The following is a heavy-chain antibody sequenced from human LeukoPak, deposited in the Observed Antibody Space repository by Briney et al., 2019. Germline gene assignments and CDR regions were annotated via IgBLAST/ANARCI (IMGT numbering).Heavy chain of an antibody. Sequence: GGSLRLSCAASGFTFSAYSMNWVRQAPGKGLEWISYIGISSGNTKYADSVKGRFTISGDKAKNSLHLQMNSLRVEDTAVYYCARDYKYAFDNWGQGTLVTVSS. CDR1: GFTFSAYS. CDR3: ARDYKYAFDN. CDR2: IGISSGNT. D-gene: IGHD5-24*01. V-gene: IGHV3-48*01. J-gene: IGHJ4*02.